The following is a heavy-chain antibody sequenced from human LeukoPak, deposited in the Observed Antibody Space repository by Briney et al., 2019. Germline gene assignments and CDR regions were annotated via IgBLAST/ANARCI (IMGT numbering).Heavy chain of an antibody. CDR3: AKVVGGNSPESSY. CDR1: GFTFSSYA. Sequence: GGSLRLSCAASGFTFSSYAMSLVRQAPGKGLEWVSAISASGGSTYYADSVKGRFTISRDNSKNTLYLQMNSLRADDTAVYYCAKVVGGNSPESSYWGQGILVTVSS. CDR2: ISASGGST. D-gene: IGHD4-23*01. V-gene: IGHV3-23*01. J-gene: IGHJ4*02.